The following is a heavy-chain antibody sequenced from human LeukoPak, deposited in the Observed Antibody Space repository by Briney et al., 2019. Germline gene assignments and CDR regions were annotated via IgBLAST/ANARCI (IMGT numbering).Heavy chain of an antibody. J-gene: IGHJ6*02. Sequence: ASVKVSCKASGHTFTSYDINWVRQATGQGLEWMGWMNPNSGNTGYAQKFQGRVTMTRNTSISTAYMELSSLRSEDTAVYYCARDDRMGFGELFPMDVWGQGTTVTVSS. CDR3: ARDDRMGFGELFPMDV. CDR2: MNPNSGNT. CDR1: GHTFTSYD. V-gene: IGHV1-8*01. D-gene: IGHD3-10*01.